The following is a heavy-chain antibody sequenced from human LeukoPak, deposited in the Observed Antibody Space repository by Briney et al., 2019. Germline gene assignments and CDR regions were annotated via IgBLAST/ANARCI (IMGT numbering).Heavy chain of an antibody. D-gene: IGHD1-26*01. CDR3: TRDGSGMHYGMDV. Sequence: GGSLRLSCTASGFTFCDYIMSWVRQAPGKGVEWVGFIRGKAYGGTTEYAASVKGRFTISRDDSKSIAYLQVNSLKTEDTAVYYCTRDGSGMHYGMDVWGQGTTVTVSS. J-gene: IGHJ6*02. CDR1: GFTFCDYI. CDR2: IRGKAYGGTT. V-gene: IGHV3-49*04.